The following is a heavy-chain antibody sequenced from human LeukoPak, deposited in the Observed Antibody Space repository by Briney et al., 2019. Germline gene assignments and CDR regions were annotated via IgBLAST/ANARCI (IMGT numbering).Heavy chain of an antibody. J-gene: IGHJ4*02. CDR1: GYAFTNYG. D-gene: IGHD3-22*01. CDR2: ISAYNGNT. Sequence: GASVKVSCKASGYAFTNYGINWVRQAPGQGLEWMGRISAYNGNTNYAQKFQGRVTMTTDTSTSTAYMELRSLRSDDTAVYYCARGGYYYDSSGYLNYFDYWGQGTLVTVSS. V-gene: IGHV1-18*01. CDR3: ARGGYYYDSSGYLNYFDY.